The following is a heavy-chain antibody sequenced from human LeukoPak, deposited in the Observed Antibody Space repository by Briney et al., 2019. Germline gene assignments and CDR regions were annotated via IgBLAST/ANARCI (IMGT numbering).Heavy chain of an antibody. V-gene: IGHV3-74*01. CDR3: ARDEMVRGVILYYYYGMDV. CDR2: INSDGSST. CDR1: GFTFSSYW. Sequence: GGSLRLSCAASGFTFSSYWMHWVRQAPGKGLVWVSRINSDGSSTSYADSVKGRFTISRDNAKNTLYLQMNSLRAEDTAVYYCARDEMVRGVILYYYYGMDVWGQGTTVTVSS. D-gene: IGHD3-10*01. J-gene: IGHJ6*02.